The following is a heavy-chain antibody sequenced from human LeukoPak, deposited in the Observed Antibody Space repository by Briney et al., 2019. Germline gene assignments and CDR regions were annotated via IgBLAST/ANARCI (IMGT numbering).Heavy chain of an antibody. CDR2: IYSGGST. V-gene: IGHV3-53*01. D-gene: IGHD1-14*01. J-gene: IGHJ6*04. CDR1: GFTVSTNY. CDR3: AKESSNRYGMDV. Sequence: PGGSLRLSCAASGFTVSTNYMSWVRQAPGTGLEWVSIIYSGGSTYYADSVKGRFTISRDNSKNTLYLQMISLRAEDTAVYYCAKESSNRYGMDVWGKGTTVTVSS.